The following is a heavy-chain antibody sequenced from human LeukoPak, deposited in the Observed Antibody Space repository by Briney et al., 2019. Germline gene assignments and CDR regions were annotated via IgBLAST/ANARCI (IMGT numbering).Heavy chain of an antibody. CDR1: GFTFDDYG. V-gene: IGHV3-20*04. CDR3: ARDGGQYKRGLDYYYYYMDV. Sequence: GGSLRLSCVASGFTFDDYGISWVRQAPGKGLEWVSRIHWNSGSTRYADSVKGRFTISRDNAKNSLYLQMNSLRPEDTAFYYCARDGGQYKRGLDYYYYYMDVWGKGTTVTVSS. D-gene: IGHD4-23*01. J-gene: IGHJ6*03. CDR2: IHWNSGST.